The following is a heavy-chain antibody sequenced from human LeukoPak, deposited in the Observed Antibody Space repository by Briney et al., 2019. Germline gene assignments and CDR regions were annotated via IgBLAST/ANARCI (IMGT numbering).Heavy chain of an antibody. J-gene: IGHJ4*02. CDR2: INPSGGGT. Sequence: ASVTVSFKASEYTFTNYYIHWVRQAPGQGLEWMGVINPSGGGTTYAQNFQGRVTMPRDTSTSTVYMDLSSLRSEDTAVYYCARRSLRSSRPFDYWGQGTLVTISS. CDR3: ARRSLRSSRPFDY. D-gene: IGHD2-2*01. CDR1: EYTFTNYY. V-gene: IGHV1-46*01.